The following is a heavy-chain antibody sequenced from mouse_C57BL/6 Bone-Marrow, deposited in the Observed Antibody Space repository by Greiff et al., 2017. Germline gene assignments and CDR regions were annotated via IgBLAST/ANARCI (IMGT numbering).Heavy chain of an antibody. CDR1: GYTFTSYW. CDR3: ARGRDAYFDY. J-gene: IGHJ2*01. D-gene: IGHD3-3*01. CDR2: IHPKSGST. V-gene: IGHV1-64*01. Sequence: QLQQPGAELVKPGASVKLSCKASGYTFTSYWMHWVKQRPGQGLEWIGMIHPKSGSTNYHEKFKSKATLTLDKSSRTAYMQLSSLTSEDSAVYYCARGRDAYFDYWGQGTTLTVSS.